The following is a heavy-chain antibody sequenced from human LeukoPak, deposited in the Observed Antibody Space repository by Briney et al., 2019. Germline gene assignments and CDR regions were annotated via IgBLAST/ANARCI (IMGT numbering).Heavy chain of an antibody. CDR1: GGTFSSYA. V-gene: IGHV1-69*13. Sequence: SVKVSCKASGGTFSSYAISWVRQAPGQGLEWMGGIIPIFGTANYAQKFQGRVTITADESTSTAYMELSSLRSEDTAVYYCARDRGYSYAKKSSEYYYMDVWGKGTTVTISS. J-gene: IGHJ6*03. CDR3: ARDRGYSYAKKSSEYYYMDV. D-gene: IGHD5-18*01. CDR2: IIPIFGTA.